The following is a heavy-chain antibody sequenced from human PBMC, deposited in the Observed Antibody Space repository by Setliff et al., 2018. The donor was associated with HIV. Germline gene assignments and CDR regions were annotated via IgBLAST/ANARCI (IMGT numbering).Heavy chain of an antibody. Sequence: PGGSLRLSCAASGFTFSGFAMTWVRQAPGKGLEWISTISGGGGSKYYADSVKGRFTVSRDNVKDKLYLQTDSLTAEDTAVYYGAKDRRGITGTKSCAWFDPWGQGTLVTVSS. CDR3: AKDRRGITGTKSCAWFDP. CDR1: GFTFSGFA. J-gene: IGHJ5*02. D-gene: IGHD1-7*01. V-gene: IGHV3-23*01. CDR2: ISGGGGSK.